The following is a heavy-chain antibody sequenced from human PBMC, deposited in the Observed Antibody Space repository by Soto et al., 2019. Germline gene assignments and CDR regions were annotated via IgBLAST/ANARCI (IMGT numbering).Heavy chain of an antibody. Sequence: QVQLVESGGGVVQPGRSLRLSCAASGFTFSSYGMHWVRQAPGKGLEWVAVISYDGSNKYYADSVKGRFTISRDNSKNTLYLQMNSLRAEDTAVYYCAKGDSSGYYPYYFDYWRQGSLVTVSS. J-gene: IGHJ4*02. CDR1: GFTFSSYG. CDR3: AKGDSSGYYPYYFDY. CDR2: ISYDGSNK. V-gene: IGHV3-30*18. D-gene: IGHD3-22*01.